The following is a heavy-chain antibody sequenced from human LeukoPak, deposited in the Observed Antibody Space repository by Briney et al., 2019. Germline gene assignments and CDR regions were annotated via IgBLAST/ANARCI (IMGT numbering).Heavy chain of an antibody. CDR3: ARNMLTVKSYYYYMDV. CDR1: GGTFSSYA. CDR2: IIPIFGTA. D-gene: IGHD3-16*01. V-gene: IGHV1-69*05. J-gene: IGHJ6*03. Sequence: SVKVSCKASGGTFSSYAISWVRQAPGQGLEWMGGIIPIFGTANYAQKFQGRVTITTDESTSTAYMELSSLRSEDTAVYYCARNMLTVKSYYYYMDVWGKGTTVTVSS.